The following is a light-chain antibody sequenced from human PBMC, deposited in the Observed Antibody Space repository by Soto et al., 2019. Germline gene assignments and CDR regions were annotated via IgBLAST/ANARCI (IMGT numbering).Light chain of an antibody. J-gene: IGKJ3*01. CDR1: QSVSSN. CDR2: GAS. V-gene: IGKV3-15*01. Sequence: EIVMMQSPAALSVSPGERATLSCRASQSVSSNLAWYQQKPGQAPRLLIYGASTRATGIPVRFSGSGSGTEFTLTISSLQSEDFAVYYCRQYNNWPSFTFGPGTKVDIK. CDR3: RQYNNWPSFT.